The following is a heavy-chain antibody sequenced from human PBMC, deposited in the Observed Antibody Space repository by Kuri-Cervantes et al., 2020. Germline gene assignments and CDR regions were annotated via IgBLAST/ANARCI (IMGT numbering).Heavy chain of an antibody. CDR1: GFTLSNYA. CDR3: AKYSSTWYNDVLDM. Sequence: GGSLRLSCAASGFTLSNYAMSWVRQAPGKGLEWVSTITTSGDSTYYADSVKGRFTISRDNSKNTLFLQMSGLRAEDTAVYYCAKYSSTWYNDVLDMWGQGTMVTVSS. CDR2: ITTSGDST. D-gene: IGHD6-13*01. V-gene: IGHV3-23*01. J-gene: IGHJ3*02.